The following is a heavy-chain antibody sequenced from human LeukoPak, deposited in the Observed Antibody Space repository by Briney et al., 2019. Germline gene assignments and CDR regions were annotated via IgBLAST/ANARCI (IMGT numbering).Heavy chain of an antibody. J-gene: IGHJ5*02. V-gene: IGHV4-38-2*02. CDR1: GYSISSGYY. CDR2: IYTSGST. CDR3: ARDPSTSGSYFLFDP. D-gene: IGHD1-26*01. Sequence: PSETLSLTCAVSGYSISSGYYWGWIRQPPGKGLEWIGRIYTSGSTNYNPSLKSRVTISVDTSKNQFSLKLSSVTAADTAVYYCARDPSTSGSYFLFDPWGQGTLVTVSS.